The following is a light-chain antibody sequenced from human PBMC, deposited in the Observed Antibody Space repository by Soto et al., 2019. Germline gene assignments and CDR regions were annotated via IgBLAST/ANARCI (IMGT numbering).Light chain of an antibody. CDR3: HPYTRRPPRP. J-gene: IGKJ1*01. Sequence: GVTQSPGTLSLSPGEIATRSCRASQSVSNNYLAWDQQKPGQPPRLLIYGAFNRATGIAARFSGSGSGTEFTLTISGLQPAEFATQHCHPYTRRPPRPSAQRTK. V-gene: IGKV3-20*01. CDR1: QSVSNNY. CDR2: GAF.